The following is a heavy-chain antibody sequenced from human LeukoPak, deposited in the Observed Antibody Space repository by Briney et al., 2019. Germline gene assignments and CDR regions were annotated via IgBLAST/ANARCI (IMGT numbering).Heavy chain of an antibody. V-gene: IGHV3-23*01. J-gene: IGHJ3*02. Sequence: PGGSLRLSCAASGFTFSSYAMSWVPQAPGKGLEWVSAISGSGGSTYYADSVKGRFTISRDNSKNTLYLQMNSLRAEDTAVYYCAKHYYGSGSYYDAFDIWGQGTMVTVSS. CDR1: GFTFSSYA. CDR2: ISGSGGST. D-gene: IGHD3-10*01. CDR3: AKHYYGSGSYYDAFDI.